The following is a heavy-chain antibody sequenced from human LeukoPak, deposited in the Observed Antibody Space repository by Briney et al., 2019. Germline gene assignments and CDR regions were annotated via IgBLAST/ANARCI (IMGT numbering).Heavy chain of an antibody. J-gene: IGHJ4*02. Sequence: KPSETLSLTCTVSGGSISSYYWSWIRQPAGKGLEWIGRIYTSGSTNYNPSLKSRVTMSVDTSKNQFSLKLSSVTAADTAVYYCARVRSAARPDGDYFDYWGQRTLVTVSS. CDR2: IYTSGST. V-gene: IGHV4-4*07. D-gene: IGHD6-6*01. CDR3: ARVRSAARPDGDYFDY. CDR1: GGSISSYY.